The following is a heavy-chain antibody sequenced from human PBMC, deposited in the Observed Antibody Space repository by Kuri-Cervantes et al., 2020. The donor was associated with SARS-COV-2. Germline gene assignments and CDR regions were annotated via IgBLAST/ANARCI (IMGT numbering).Heavy chain of an antibody. CDR2: ISSSSSTI. V-gene: IGHV3-48*02. J-gene: IGHJ4*02. CDR1: GFTFSSYS. CDR3: ARDLNGGSDY. Sequence: GESLKISCAASGFTFSSYSMNWVRQAPGKGLEWVSYISSSSSTIYYADSVKGRFTTSRDNAKNSLYLQMNSLRDEDTAVYYCARDLNGGSDYWGQGTLVTVSS. D-gene: IGHD3-10*01.